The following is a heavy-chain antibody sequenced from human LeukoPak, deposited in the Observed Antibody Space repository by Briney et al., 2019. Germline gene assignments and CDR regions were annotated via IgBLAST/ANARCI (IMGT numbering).Heavy chain of an antibody. CDR3: ARDQIVGALGFFDS. J-gene: IGHJ4*02. Sequence: ASVKVSCKASGYTFTGYYMHWVRQAPGQGLEWMGWINPNSGGTNYAQKFQGRVTMTRDTSISTAYMELSRLRSDDTAVYYCARDQIVGALGFFDSWGQGTLVTVSS. CDR2: INPNSGGT. V-gene: IGHV1-2*02. CDR1: GYTFTGYY. D-gene: IGHD1-26*01.